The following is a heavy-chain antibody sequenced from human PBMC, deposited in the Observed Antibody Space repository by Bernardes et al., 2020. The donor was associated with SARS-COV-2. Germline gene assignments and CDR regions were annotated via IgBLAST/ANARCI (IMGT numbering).Heavy chain of an antibody. Sequence: SETLSLTCTVSGGCVSSNSYSWSWLRQPPGKGLEWIGHIYYSGSTNYRPSLKSRVTISLQKSKNQFSLKLNSLTAADTAVYYCARIAMAGNFFDYWGQGILVTVSS. CDR3: ARIAMAGNFFDY. V-gene: IGHV4-61*01. CDR2: IYYSGST. D-gene: IGHD6-19*01. J-gene: IGHJ4*02. CDR1: GGCVSSNSYS.